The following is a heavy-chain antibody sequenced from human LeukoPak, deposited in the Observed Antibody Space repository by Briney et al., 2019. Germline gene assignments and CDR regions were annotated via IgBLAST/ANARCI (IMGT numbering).Heavy chain of an antibody. J-gene: IGHJ4*02. CDR1: GGSISSSSYY. CDR3: ARRRQVGTYYFDY. D-gene: IGHD1-26*01. CDR2: IYYSGST. Sequence: PSETLSLTCTVSGGSISSSSYYWSWIRQPPGKGLEWIGSIYYSGSTYYNPSLKSRVTISVDTSKNQFSLKLSSVTAADTAVYYCARRRQVGTYYFDYWGQGTLVTVSS. V-gene: IGHV4-39*01.